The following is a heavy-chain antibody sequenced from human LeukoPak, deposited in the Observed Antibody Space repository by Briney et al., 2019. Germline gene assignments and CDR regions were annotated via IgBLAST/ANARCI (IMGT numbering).Heavy chain of an antibody. D-gene: IGHD5/OR15-5a*01. CDR2: ISSTSTYV. V-gene: IGHV3-21*03. Sequence: PGKGLEWVASISSTSTYVYYADSVKGRFTISRDNAKNSLFLQMNSLTAEDTAVYYCARFYDWGQGTLVTVSS. CDR3: ARFYD. J-gene: IGHJ4*02.